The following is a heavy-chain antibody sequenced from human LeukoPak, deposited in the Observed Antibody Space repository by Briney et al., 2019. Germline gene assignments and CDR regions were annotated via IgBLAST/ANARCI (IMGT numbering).Heavy chain of an antibody. J-gene: IGHJ6*03. CDR1: GYSISSGYY. V-gene: IGHV4-38-2*01. CDR3: ARGDQLLIRYYCCMDV. D-gene: IGHD2-2*01. CDR2: IYHSGST. Sequence: PSETLSLTCAVSGYSISSGYYWGWIRPPAGKGLEWIGSIYHSGSTYYNPSLKSRVTISVDTSKNQFSLKLSSVTAADTAVYYCARGDQLLIRYYCCMDVWGEGITVTVSS.